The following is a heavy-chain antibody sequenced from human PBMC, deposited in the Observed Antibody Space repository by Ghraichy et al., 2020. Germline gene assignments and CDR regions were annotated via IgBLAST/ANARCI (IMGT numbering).Heavy chain of an antibody. V-gene: IGHV3-9*01. D-gene: IGHD2-15*01. Sequence: GGSLRLSCAVSGFMFDDYAMYWVRQAPGKGLEGVAGIDRSSDKIGYADSVKGRFTISRDNAKYSLYLQMDSLRLEDTAFYYCAKIGGCSGSGCLDYWGQGTLVTVSS. CDR1: GFMFDDYA. J-gene: IGHJ4*02. CDR2: IDRSSDKI. CDR3: AKIGGCSGSGCLDY.